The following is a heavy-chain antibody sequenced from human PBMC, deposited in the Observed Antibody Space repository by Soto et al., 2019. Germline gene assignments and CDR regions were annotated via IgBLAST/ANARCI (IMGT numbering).Heavy chain of an antibody. D-gene: IGHD5-18*01. CDR2: IYYSGST. CDR3: ARDRGYSYGYPTRYYYYGMDV. J-gene: IGHJ6*02. Sequence: SETLSLTCTVSGGSISSYYWSWIRQPPGKGLEWIGYIYYSGSTNYNPSLKSRVTISVDTSKNQFSLKLSSVTAADTAVYYCARDRGYSYGYPTRYYYYGMDVWGQGTTVTVSS. CDR1: GGSISSYY. V-gene: IGHV4-59*01.